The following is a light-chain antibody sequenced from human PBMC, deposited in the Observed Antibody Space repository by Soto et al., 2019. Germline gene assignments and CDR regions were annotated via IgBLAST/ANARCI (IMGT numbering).Light chain of an antibody. J-gene: IGKJ1*01. CDR1: QTISSNN. Sequence: EIVLTQSPGTLSVSPGERATLSCRASQTISSNNLAWYQQKPGQPPSLLIYGTSSRATGIPDRFSGSGSGTDFTLTISRLEPEDSAIYYCQQYGSWTFGQGTKVEI. CDR2: GTS. V-gene: IGKV3-20*01. CDR3: QQYGSWT.